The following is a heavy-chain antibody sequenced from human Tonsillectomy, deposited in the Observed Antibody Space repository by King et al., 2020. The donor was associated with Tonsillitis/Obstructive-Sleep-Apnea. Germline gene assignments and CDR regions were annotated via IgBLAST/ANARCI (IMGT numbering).Heavy chain of an antibody. CDR3: ARSSSSTNDAFDI. CDR1: GFTFSTYG. Sequence: VQLVESGGGVVQPGRSLRLSCAASGFTFSTYGMHWVRQAPGKGPEWVALIWYDGSNKYYADSVKGRFTISRDNSRNTLYLQMNSLRAEDTAVYYCARSSSSTNDAFDIWGQGTMVTVSS. J-gene: IGHJ3*02. CDR2: IWYDGSNK. V-gene: IGHV3-33*01. D-gene: IGHD2-2*01.